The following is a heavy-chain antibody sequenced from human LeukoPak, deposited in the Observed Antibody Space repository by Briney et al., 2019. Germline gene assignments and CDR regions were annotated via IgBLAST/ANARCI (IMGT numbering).Heavy chain of an antibody. CDR3: ARAPVATPSEFDY. CDR1: GDSISSGGYY. V-gene: IGHV4-31*03. CDR2: ISYGGNT. D-gene: IGHD5-12*01. Sequence: SQTLSLTCTVSGDSISSGGYYWSWIRQHPGKGLEWIGYISYGGNTYYNPSLKSRVAISADTPKNQFSLKLSSTTAADTAVYYCARAPVATPSEFDYWGQGTLVTVSS. J-gene: IGHJ4*02.